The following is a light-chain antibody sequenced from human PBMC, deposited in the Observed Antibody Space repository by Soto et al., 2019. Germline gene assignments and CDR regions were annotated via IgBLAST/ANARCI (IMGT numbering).Light chain of an antibody. J-gene: IGKJ1*01. CDR3: QQYNSYLWT. Sequence: DIQMTQSPSTLSASVGDRVTITCRASQSISSWLAWYQQKPGKAPKLLIFKASTLESGVPSRFSGSGSGTEFTLTISSLKPDDFATYDCQQYNSYLWTFGQGTKVEI. CDR2: KAS. V-gene: IGKV1-5*03. CDR1: QSISSW.